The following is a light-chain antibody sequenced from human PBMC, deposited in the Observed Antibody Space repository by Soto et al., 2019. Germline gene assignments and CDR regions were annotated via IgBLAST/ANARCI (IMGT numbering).Light chain of an antibody. J-gene: IGLJ2*01. CDR2: RNN. CDR3: AAWDDSLSGVV. V-gene: IGLV1-47*01. Sequence: QSVLTQPPSASGTPGQRVTISCSGSSSNIGSNFVYWYQQLPGTAPKLLIYRNNQRPSGVPDRFSGSTSGTSASLAISVLRSEDEADYYCAAWDDSLSGVVFGGGTKVTVL. CDR1: SSNIGSNF.